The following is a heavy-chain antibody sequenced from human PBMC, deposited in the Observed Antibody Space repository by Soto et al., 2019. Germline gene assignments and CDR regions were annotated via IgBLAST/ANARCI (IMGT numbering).Heavy chain of an antibody. Sequence: GYSVKVSCKASGYTFINKDITWVRQAAGQVRERMGWMEINNDYAVYXXKVKGRVXXTRDSSIDIAXMERSXVRREDTAVYYCARVDVWTSCDKRASWFDPXX. D-gene: IGHD3-16*01. V-gene: IGHV1-8*01. CDR1: GYTFINKD. J-gene: IGHJ5*02. CDR3: ARVDVWTSCDKRASWFDP. CDR2: MEINNDYA.